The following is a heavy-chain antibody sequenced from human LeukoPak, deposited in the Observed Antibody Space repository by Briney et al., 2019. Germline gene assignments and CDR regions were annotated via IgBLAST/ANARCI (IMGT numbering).Heavy chain of an antibody. CDR2: TSGTGTTI. Sequence: GGSLRLSCAASGFTFSDYYMGWIRQAPGTGLEWLSYTSGTGTTILYADSVKGRFTISRDNAKNSLDLQMNSLRAEDTAVYFCGRDFGLIGTKRSFDIWGQGTMVTVSS. CDR1: GFTFSDYY. D-gene: IGHD1-7*01. CDR3: GRDFGLIGTKRSFDI. V-gene: IGHV3-11*01. J-gene: IGHJ3*02.